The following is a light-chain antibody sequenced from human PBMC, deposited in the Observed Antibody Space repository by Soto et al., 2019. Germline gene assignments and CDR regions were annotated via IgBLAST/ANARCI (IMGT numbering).Light chain of an antibody. V-gene: IGKV3-11*01. Sequence: IMLTQSPATLSLSPGERATLSCRASQSVSDYLAWYQQKPGQAPRLLIYEASTRATGTPASFSGSGSGTDFSLTISSLEPEDFAVYYCHQRSKWPRPFGLRTKVDMK. CDR1: QSVSDY. J-gene: IGKJ1*01. CDR2: EAS. CDR3: HQRSKWPRP.